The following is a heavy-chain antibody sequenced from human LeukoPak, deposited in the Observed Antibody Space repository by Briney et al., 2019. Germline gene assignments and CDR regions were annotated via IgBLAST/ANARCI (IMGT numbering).Heavy chain of an antibody. CDR3: ARDVLTTDY. Sequence: GGSLILSCAASGFTFSSYSMNWVRQAPGKGLEWVSSISSSSSYIYYADSVKGRFTISRGNAKTSLYLQMNSLRAKDTAVYYCARDVLTTDYWGQGTLVTVSS. D-gene: IGHD2-8*01. V-gene: IGHV3-21*01. CDR2: ISSSSSYI. J-gene: IGHJ4*02. CDR1: GFTFSSYS.